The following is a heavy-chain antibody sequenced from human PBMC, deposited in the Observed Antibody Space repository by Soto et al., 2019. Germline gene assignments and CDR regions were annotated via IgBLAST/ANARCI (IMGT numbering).Heavy chain of an antibody. J-gene: IGHJ6*02. CDR2: INPNSGGT. CDR1: GYTFTGYY. D-gene: IGHD3-3*01. Sequence: ASVKVSCKASGYTFTGYYIHWVRQAPGQGLEWMGWINPNSGGTNYAQKFQGRVTMTRDTSISTAYMELSRLRSDDTAVYYCARYPHYDFWSGYPSTDAWGQGTTVPV. CDR3: ARYPHYDFWSGYPSTDA. V-gene: IGHV1-2*02.